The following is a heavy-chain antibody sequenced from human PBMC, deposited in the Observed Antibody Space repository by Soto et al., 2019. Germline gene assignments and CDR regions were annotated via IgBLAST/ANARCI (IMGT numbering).Heavy chain of an antibody. Sequence: GGSLRLSCAATGFTFISYGMHWVRQAPGKGLEWVAVIWYDGSNKYYADSVKGRFTISRDNSKNTLYLQMNSLRAEDTAVYYCARGGGRIAAAPDYYGMDVWGQGT. CDR2: IWYDGSNK. CDR3: ARGGGRIAAAPDYYGMDV. D-gene: IGHD6-13*01. J-gene: IGHJ6*02. CDR1: GFTFISYG. V-gene: IGHV3-33*01.